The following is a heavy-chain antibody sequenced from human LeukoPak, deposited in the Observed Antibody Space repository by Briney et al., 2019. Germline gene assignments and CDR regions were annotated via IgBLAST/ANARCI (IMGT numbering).Heavy chain of an antibody. D-gene: IGHD3-22*01. V-gene: IGHV3-11*01. CDR2: ISSSGSTI. J-gene: IGHJ4*02. Sequence: GGSLRLSCAASGFTFSDYYMSWIRQAPGKGLEWVSYISSSGSTIYYADSVKGRFTISRDNAKNSLYLQMNSLRAEDTAVYYCAREGYYGSSGYYLTDYWGQGTLVTVSS. CDR3: AREGYYGSSGYYLTDY. CDR1: GFTFSDYY.